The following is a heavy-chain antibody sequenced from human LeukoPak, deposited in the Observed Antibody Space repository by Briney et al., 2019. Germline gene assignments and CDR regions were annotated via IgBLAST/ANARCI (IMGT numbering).Heavy chain of an antibody. D-gene: IGHD3-10*01. CDR3: ARDIAGSGSGRFDP. CDR1: GGSISSGGYY. V-gene: IGHV4-31*03. Sequence: SQTLSLTCTVSGGSISSGGYYWSWIRQHPGKGLEWIGYIYYSGSTNYNPSLKSRVTISVDTPKNQFSLKLSSVTAADTAVYYCARDIAGSGSGRFDPWGQGTLVTVSS. J-gene: IGHJ5*02. CDR2: IYYSGST.